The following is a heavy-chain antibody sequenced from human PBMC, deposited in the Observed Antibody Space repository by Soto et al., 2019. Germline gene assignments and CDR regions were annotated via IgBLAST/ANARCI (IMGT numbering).Heavy chain of an antibody. CDR3: ARGRILYYIMDV. J-gene: IGHJ6*02. CDR2: INTGNGIT. CDR1: GYTFSSYG. V-gene: IGHV1-3*04. D-gene: IGHD2-15*01. Sequence: ASVKVSCKASGYTFSSYGMHWLRQAPGQRLEWMGWINTGNGITKYSQNFQGRVSITRDTPATTVYMELSSLRSEDTAVYYCARGRILYYIMDVWGQGTMVTVSS.